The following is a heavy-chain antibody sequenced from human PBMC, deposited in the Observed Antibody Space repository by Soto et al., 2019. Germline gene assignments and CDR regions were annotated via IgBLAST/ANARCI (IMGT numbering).Heavy chain of an antibody. D-gene: IGHD4-17*01. V-gene: IGHV4-4*02. CDR2: IYHSGST. CDR1: GGSISSNNW. Sequence: QVQLQESGPGVVKPLGALSLTCAVSGGSISSNNWWSWVRQVPGKGLEWIGEIYHSGSTNYNPSLKSRFTISVDKSKNQFSLKLSSVTAADTAVYYCARVAQTTVTTWYYYYGMDVWGQGTTVTVSS. CDR3: ARVAQTTVTTWYYYYGMDV. J-gene: IGHJ6*02.